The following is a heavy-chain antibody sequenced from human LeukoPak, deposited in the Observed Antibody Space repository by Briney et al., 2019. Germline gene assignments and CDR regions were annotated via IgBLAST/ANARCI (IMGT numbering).Heavy chain of an antibody. CDR3: ARMYSSGYYGDYFDY. D-gene: IGHD5-12*01. J-gene: IGHJ4*02. V-gene: IGHV3-11*04. CDR1: GFIFSNYY. Sequence: PGGSLRLSCTASGFIFSNYYMARVRQPPGRGLEWISYISADAATVKYADSVEGRFTVSRDNTQNSIYLEMSSLRVDDTAVYYCARMYSSGYYGDYFDYWGQGNLVSVSS. CDR2: ISADAATV.